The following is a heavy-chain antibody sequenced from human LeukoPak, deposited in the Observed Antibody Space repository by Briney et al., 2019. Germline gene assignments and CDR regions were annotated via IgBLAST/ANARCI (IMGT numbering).Heavy chain of an antibody. Sequence: SETLSLTCTVSGGSISSSSYYWGWIRQPPGKGLEWIGSIYYSGSTYYNPSLKSRVTISVDTSKNQFSLKLSSVTAADTAEYYCQITMIGRPVDYWGQGTLVTVSS. CDR1: GGSISSSSYY. V-gene: IGHV4-39*01. CDR3: QITMIGRPVDY. CDR2: IYYSGST. J-gene: IGHJ4*02. D-gene: IGHD3-22*01.